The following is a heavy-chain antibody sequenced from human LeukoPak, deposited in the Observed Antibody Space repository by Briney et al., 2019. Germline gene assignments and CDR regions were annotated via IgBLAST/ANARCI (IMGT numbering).Heavy chain of an antibody. CDR3: AKTPLASGWYGNFDY. J-gene: IGHJ4*02. D-gene: IGHD6-19*01. CDR1: GFTFDDYA. V-gene: IGHV3-9*01. Sequence: GRSLRLSCAASGFTFDDYAMHWVRQAPGKGLEWVSGISWNSGSIGYADSVKGRFTISRDNAKNSLYLQMNSLRAEDTALYYCAKTPLASGWYGNFDYWGQGTLVTVSS. CDR2: ISWNSGSI.